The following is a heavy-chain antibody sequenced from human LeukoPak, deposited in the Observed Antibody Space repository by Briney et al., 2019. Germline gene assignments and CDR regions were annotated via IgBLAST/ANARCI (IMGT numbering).Heavy chain of an antibody. Sequence: PGGSLRLSCAASGFTVSSNYMSWVRQAPGKGLEWVSVIYSGGSTYYADSVKGRFTISRDNSKSTLYLQMNSLRAEDTAVYYCAIRSGSSYWGFDYWGQGTLVTVSS. V-gene: IGHV3-53*01. CDR1: GFTVSSNY. D-gene: IGHD3-10*01. CDR2: IYSGGST. J-gene: IGHJ4*02. CDR3: AIRSGSSYWGFDY.